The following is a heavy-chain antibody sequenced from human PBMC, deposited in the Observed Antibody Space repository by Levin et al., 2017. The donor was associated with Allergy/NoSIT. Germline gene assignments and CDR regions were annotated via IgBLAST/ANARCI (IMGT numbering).Heavy chain of an antibody. J-gene: IGHJ3*02. V-gene: IGHV3-48*01. CDR3: ARDGEDIVVVPAAPDAFDS. D-gene: IGHD2-2*01. Sequence: GESLKISCAASGFTFSSYSMNWVRQAPGKGLEWVSYISSSSTIYYADSVKGRFTISRDNAKNSLYLQMNSLRAEDTAVYYCARDGEDIVVVPAAPDAFDSWGQGTMVTVSS. CDR1: GFTFSSYS. CDR2: ISSSSTI.